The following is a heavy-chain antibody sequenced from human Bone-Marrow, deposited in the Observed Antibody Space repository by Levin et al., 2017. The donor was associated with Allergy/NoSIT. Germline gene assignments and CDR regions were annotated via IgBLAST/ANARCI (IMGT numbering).Heavy chain of an antibody. D-gene: IGHD3-3*01. Sequence: SGGSLRLSCEASGFSLSTFAMGWVRQAPGKGLEWISVLSDSGNSKYYADSVRGRFTISRDTSTNTLYLQMDNLRVADTAVYFCAKVRSGFLYFQQWGQGSLVTVSS. CDR3: AKVRSGFLYFQQ. CDR1: GFSLSTFA. CDR2: LSDSGNSK. V-gene: IGHV3-23*01. J-gene: IGHJ1*01.